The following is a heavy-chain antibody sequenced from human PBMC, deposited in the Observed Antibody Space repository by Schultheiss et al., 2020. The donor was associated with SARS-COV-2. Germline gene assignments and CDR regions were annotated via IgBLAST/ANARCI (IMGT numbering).Heavy chain of an antibody. CDR1: GGTFSTFA. CDR2: IIPFFSKT. V-gene: IGHV1-69*13. CDR3: ARGSSPHYDILTGYYPGFDY. J-gene: IGHJ4*02. Sequence: SVKVSCKAAGGTFSTFAIIWVRQAPGQGLEWMGGIIPFFSKTNYAQKFQGRVSITADESTGTASMELSSLRSGDTAVYFCARGSSPHYDILTGYYPGFDYWGQGTLVTVSS. D-gene: IGHD3-9*01.